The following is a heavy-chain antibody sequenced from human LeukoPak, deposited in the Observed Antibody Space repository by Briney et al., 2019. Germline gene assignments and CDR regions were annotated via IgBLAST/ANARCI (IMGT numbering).Heavy chain of an antibody. CDR2: MNPNRGNT. J-gene: IGHJ5*02. V-gene: IGHV1-8*01. Sequence: ASVKVSCKASGYTFTSYDINWVRQATGQGVEWMGWMNPNRGNTGYVQKLQGRVTMTRKTSISTAYMELSSLRSEDTAVYYCARGRYCSDGSCHGWLDPWGQGTLVTVSS. CDR1: GYTFTSYD. CDR3: ARGRYCSDGSCHGWLDP. D-gene: IGHD2-15*01.